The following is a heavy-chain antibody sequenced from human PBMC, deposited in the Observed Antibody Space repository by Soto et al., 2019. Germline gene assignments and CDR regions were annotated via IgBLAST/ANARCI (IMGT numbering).Heavy chain of an antibody. CDR2: IFHSGNT. V-gene: IGHV4-4*02. Sequence: QVQLQESGPGLVKPSGTLSLTCAVSSGSIDTTNWWSWVRQPPGKGLEWIGEIFHSGNTYYNPSLASGVTISFDTSKIQFSLNLRSVAAADTAVYYCAGRTWGMDVWGQGTTVTVSS. D-gene: IGHD2-8*01. CDR1: SGSIDTTNW. J-gene: IGHJ6*02. CDR3: AGRTWGMDV.